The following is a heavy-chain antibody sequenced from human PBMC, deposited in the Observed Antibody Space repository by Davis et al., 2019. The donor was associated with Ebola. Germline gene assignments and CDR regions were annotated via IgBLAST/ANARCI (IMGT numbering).Heavy chain of an antibody. CDR2: ISTTSTYI. V-gene: IGHV3-21*01. CDR1: GFTFSDSS. Sequence: PGGSLRLSCAASGFTFSDSSMNWVRQAPGKGLEWVSSISTTSTYIYYGDSVKGRFTISRDNAKTSLYPQMNSLRAEDTAVYYCARVLGFYFDYWGQGILVTVSS. J-gene: IGHJ4*02. CDR3: ARVLGFYFDY. D-gene: IGHD1-26*01.